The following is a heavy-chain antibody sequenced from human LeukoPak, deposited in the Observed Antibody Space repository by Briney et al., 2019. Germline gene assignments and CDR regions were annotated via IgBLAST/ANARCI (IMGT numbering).Heavy chain of an antibody. V-gene: IGHV4-59*01. D-gene: IGHD3-9*01. Sequence: SETLSLTCAVYGGSFSGYYWSWIRQPPGKGLEWIGYIYYSGSTNYNPSLKSRVTISVDTSKNQFSLKLSSVTAADTAVYYCARAYYDILTGYYSPVGMDVWGQGTTVTVSS. CDR3: ARAYYDILTGYYSPVGMDV. J-gene: IGHJ6*02. CDR2: IYYSGST. CDR1: GGSFSGYY.